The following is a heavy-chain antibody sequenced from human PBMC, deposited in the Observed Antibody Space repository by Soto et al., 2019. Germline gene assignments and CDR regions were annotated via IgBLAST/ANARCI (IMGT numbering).Heavy chain of an antibody. J-gene: IGHJ4*02. CDR3: ARLGGAVAGRGCDY. D-gene: IGHD6-19*01. CDR1: GGSITNNLYY. Sequence: QLQLQESGPGLVKPSETLSLTCSVSGGSITNNLYYWAWIRQPPGKGLEWIGSIYYSGGTYYNAALKTRVTISIDTATNRFSLKLNSVTASDTALYYCARLGGAVAGRGCDYWGQGALVTVSS. V-gene: IGHV4-39*02. CDR2: IYYSGGT.